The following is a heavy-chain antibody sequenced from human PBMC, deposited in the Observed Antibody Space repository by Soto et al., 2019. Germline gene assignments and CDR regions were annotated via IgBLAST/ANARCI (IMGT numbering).Heavy chain of an antibody. CDR2: FIPIFVSA. CDR3: ARDLSSDSTGFRGYDL. CDR1: GGTVSSYA. Sequence: QVHLVQSGAEVKKPGSSVKVSCKASGGTVSSYAITWVRQAPGKGLEWMGVFIPIFVSAHYAQKFQGRVTITAYESTSTAYMELSGPRSEDTAIYYCARDLSSDSTGFRGYDLWGQGTLVTVSS. D-gene: IGHD3-22*01. V-gene: IGHV1-69*01. J-gene: IGHJ4*02.